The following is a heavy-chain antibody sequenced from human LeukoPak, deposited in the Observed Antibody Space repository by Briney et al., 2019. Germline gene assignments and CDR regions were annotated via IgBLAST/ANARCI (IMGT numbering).Heavy chain of an antibody. D-gene: IGHD4-17*01. Sequence: GGSLRLSCAASGFTVSSNYMSWVRQAPGKGLEWVSVIYSGGSTYYADSVKGRFTISRDNAKNSLYLQMNSLRAEDTAVYYCARDKMTTVTTFDSWGQGTLVTVSS. J-gene: IGHJ4*02. CDR1: GFTVSSNY. V-gene: IGHV3-66*01. CDR2: IYSGGST. CDR3: ARDKMTTVTTFDS.